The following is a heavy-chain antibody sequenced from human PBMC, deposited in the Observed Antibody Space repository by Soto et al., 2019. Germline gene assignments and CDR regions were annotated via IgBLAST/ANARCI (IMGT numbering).Heavy chain of an antibody. J-gene: IGHJ6*03. CDR2: IYYSGST. CDR1: GGSISSYY. V-gene: IGHV4-59*08. Sequence: SETLSLTCTVSGGSISSYYWSWIRQPPGKGLEWIGYIYYSGSTNYNPSLKSRVTISVDTSKNQFSLKLSSVTAADTAVYYCARHLGVSEYYYYMDVWGKGTTVTVSS. D-gene: IGHD3-3*01. CDR3: ARHLGVSEYYYYMDV.